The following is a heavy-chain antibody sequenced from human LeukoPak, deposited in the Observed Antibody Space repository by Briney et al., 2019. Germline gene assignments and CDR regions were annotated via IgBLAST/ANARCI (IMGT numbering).Heavy chain of an antibody. D-gene: IGHD6-6*01. CDR3: AREMFEYFSSLGYYYYMDV. CDR2: IYSSGST. V-gene: IGHV4-4*07. J-gene: IGHJ6*03. Sequence: PSETLSLTCTVSGGSISGNYWSWIRQPAGKGLEWIGRIYSSGSTNNNPSLKSRVTMSVDTSKNQFSLKLTSVTAADTAVYYCAREMFEYFSSLGYYYYMDVWGKGTTVTVSS. CDR1: GGSISGNY.